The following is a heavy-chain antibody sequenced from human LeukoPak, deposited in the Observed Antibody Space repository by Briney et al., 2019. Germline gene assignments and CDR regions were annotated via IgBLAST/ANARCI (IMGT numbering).Heavy chain of an antibody. CDR1: GGSISSGDYY. V-gene: IGHV4-30-4*08. J-gene: IGHJ5*02. CDR3: ARVGYYYGSGSYYYNWFDP. Sequence: PSETLSLTCTVSGGSISSGDYYWSWIRQPPGKGLEWFGYIYYSGSTYYNPSLKSRVTISVDTSKNQFSLRLGAVTAADTAVYYCARVGYYYGSGSYYYNWFDPWGQGTLVTVSS. D-gene: IGHD3-10*01. CDR2: IYYSGST.